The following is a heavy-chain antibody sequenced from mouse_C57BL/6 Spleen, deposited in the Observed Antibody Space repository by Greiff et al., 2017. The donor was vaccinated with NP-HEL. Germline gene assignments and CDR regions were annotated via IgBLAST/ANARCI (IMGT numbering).Heavy chain of an antibody. Sequence: QVQLQQSGPELVKPGASVKISCKASGYAFSSSWMNWVKQRPGQGLEWIGRIYPGDGDTNYNGKFKGKATLTADKSSSTAYMQLSSLTCEDSAVYFCARSGITTVVDYWGQGTTLTVSS. CDR1: GYAFSSSW. J-gene: IGHJ2*01. D-gene: IGHD1-1*01. CDR3: ARSGITTVVDY. V-gene: IGHV1-82*01. CDR2: IYPGDGDT.